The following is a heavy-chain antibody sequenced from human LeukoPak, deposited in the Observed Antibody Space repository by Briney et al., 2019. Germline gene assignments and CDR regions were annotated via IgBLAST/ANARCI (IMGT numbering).Heavy chain of an antibody. CDR3: ARDLLNEGNHLDY. CDR1: GGSISSGDYY. V-gene: IGHV4-30-4*01. CDR2: IYYSGST. D-gene: IGHD4-23*01. J-gene: IGHJ4*02. Sequence: PSETLSLTCTVSGGSISSGDYYWSWIRQPPGKGLEWIGYIYYSGSTYYNPSLKSRVTMSVDTSKNQFSLKLGSVTAADTAVYYCARDLLNEGNHLDYWGQGTLVTVSS.